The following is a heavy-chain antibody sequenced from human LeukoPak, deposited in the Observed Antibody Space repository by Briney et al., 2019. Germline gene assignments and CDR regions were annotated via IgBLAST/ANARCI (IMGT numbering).Heavy chain of an antibody. CDR1: GFNFNNYN. D-gene: IGHD6-13*01. J-gene: IGHJ4*02. Sequence: GGSLRLSCAASGFNFNNYNMNWVRQAPGKGLEWVSCITLSSSSIYYADSVKSRFTISRDNAKNSLYLQMNSLRAEDTAVYYCAREPTYSSSWYTSCDYWGQGTLVTVSS. CDR2: ITLSSSSI. V-gene: IGHV3-48*01. CDR3: AREPTYSSSWYTSCDY.